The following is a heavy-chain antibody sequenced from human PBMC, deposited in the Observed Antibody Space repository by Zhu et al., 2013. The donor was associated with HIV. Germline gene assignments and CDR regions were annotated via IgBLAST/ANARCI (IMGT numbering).Heavy chain of an antibody. CDR2: ITPYDGNR. V-gene: IGHV1-18*01. J-gene: IGHJ4*02. CDR3: ARGESYFDY. CDR1: GYTFATYG. D-gene: IGHD1-26*01. Sequence: QVHLVQSGAEVKKPGASVKVSCKASGYTFATYGITWVRQAPGQGLEWIGRITPYDGNRNYAQILQDRVTLTTDTSTSTAYMELRSLRSDDTAVYYCARGESYFDYWGQGTRVTVSS.